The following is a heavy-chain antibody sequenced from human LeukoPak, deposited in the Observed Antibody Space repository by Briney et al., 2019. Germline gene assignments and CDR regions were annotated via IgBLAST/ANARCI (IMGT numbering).Heavy chain of an antibody. CDR1: GSTLSTYW. CDR2: IRYDGSNK. J-gene: IGHJ6*03. D-gene: IGHD1-26*01. CDR3: AKYYSGSHRNYMDV. V-gene: IGHV3-30*02. Sequence: GGSLRLSCAGSGSTLSTYWMHWVRQAPGKGLEWVAFIRYDGSNKYYADSVKGRFTISRDNSKNTLYLQMNSLRAEDTAVYYCAKYYSGSHRNYMDVWGKGTTVTVSS.